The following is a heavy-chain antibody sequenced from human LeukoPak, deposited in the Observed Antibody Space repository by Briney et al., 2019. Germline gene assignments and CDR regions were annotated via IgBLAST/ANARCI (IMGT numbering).Heavy chain of an antibody. J-gene: IGHJ4*02. CDR1: GFSFSGHC. V-gene: IGHV3-74*01. Sequence: GGSLRLSCTASGFSFSGHCMHWARQLPGKGLVWVSRISPTGSTTSYADSVKGRFTVSRDNAKNTLYLQVNNLRAEDTAVYYCARGPNSNRSGLDFWGQGTLLTVSS. CDR3: ARGPNSNRSGLDF. CDR2: ISPTGSTT. D-gene: IGHD1-14*01.